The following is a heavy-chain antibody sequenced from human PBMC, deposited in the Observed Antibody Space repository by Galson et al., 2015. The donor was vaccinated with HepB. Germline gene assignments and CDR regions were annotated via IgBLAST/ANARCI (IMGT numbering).Heavy chain of an antibody. CDR3: AKDPGGDCTNGVCYIFDY. D-gene: IGHD2-8*01. Sequence: SLRLSCAASGFTFSSYGMHWVRQAPGKGLEWVAVISYDGSNKYYADSVKGRFTISRDNSKNTLYLQMNSLRAEDTAVYYCAKDPGGDCTNGVCYIFDYWGQGTLVTVSS. CDR1: GFTFSSYG. V-gene: IGHV3-30*18. J-gene: IGHJ4*02. CDR2: ISYDGSNK.